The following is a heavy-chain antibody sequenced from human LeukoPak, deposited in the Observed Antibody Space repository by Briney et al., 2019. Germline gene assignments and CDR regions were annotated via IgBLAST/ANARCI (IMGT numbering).Heavy chain of an antibody. CDR3: AKRLSGWYYPAY. Sequence: GGSLRLSCAASGVTFSSYAMSWVRQAPGKGLEWGSSITGSRGYTYYADSVKGRFTISRDKSKNTPYLQMNSLRLGDTAVYSCAKRLSGWYYPAYWGQGTLVTVSS. CDR2: ITGSRGYT. CDR1: GVTFSSYA. D-gene: IGHD6-19*01. V-gene: IGHV3-23*01. J-gene: IGHJ1*01.